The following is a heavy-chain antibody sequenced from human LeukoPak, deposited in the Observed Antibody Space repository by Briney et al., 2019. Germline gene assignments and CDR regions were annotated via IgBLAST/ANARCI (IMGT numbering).Heavy chain of an antibody. CDR2: VYYSGST. Sequence: PSETLSLTCTVSGGSISSGDYYWSWIRQPPGRCLEWIGYVYYSGSTYYNPSLNSRVTISVDASKNQFSLKLSSVTAADTAVYYCARDPKPTIFGVASFDYWGQGTLVTVSS. CDR3: ARDPKPTIFGVASFDY. J-gene: IGHJ4*02. V-gene: IGHV4-30-4*08. CDR1: GGSISSGDYY. D-gene: IGHD3-3*01.